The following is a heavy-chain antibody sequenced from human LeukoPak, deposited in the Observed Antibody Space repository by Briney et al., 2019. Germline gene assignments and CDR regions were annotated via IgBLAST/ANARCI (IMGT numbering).Heavy chain of an antibody. CDR2: IKGDGSVK. V-gene: IGHV3-7*03. J-gene: IGHJ4*02. CDR1: GFTYSDYW. D-gene: IGHD5/OR15-5a*01. Sequence: GGSLRLSCVASGFTYSDYWMSWVRQGPGKGLEWVATIKGDGSVKNYVDSVKGRFTISRDNAKNSVFLQMDSLRVEDTALYYCARRGLHDYWGQGTLVIVSS. CDR3: ARRGLHDY.